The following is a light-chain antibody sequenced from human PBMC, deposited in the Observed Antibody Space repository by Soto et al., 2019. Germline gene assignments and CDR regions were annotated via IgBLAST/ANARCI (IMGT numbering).Light chain of an antibody. V-gene: IGKV3-20*01. CDR3: QQYGSSPKT. J-gene: IGKJ1*01. Sequence: EIVLTQSPGTLSLSPGERATLSCRASQSVSSHYLAWYQQKPGQAPRLLIYGASSRATGIPDRFSGSGSGTDFTLTISRLEPEDFAVYYCQQYGSSPKTFGHGTKVEIK. CDR1: QSVSSHY. CDR2: GAS.